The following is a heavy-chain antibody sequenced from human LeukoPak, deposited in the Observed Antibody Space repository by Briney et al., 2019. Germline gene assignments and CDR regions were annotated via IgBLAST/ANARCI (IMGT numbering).Heavy chain of an antibody. CDR3: ARVNGYGSGSYYSAWFDP. Sequence: PGGSLRLSCAASGFTFSSYEMNWVRQAPGKGLEWVSYISSSGSTIYYADSVKGRFTISRDNAKNSLYLQMNSLRAEDTAVYYCARVNGYGSGSYYSAWFDPWGQGTLVTVSS. V-gene: IGHV3-48*03. D-gene: IGHD3-10*01. J-gene: IGHJ5*02. CDR2: ISSSGSTI. CDR1: GFTFSSYE.